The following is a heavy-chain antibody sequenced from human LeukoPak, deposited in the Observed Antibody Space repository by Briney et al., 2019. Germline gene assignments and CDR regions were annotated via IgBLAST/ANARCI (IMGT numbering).Heavy chain of an antibody. CDR2: IYPGDSGP. CDR3: GMSGDRVPLQDDVFDV. V-gene: IGHV5-51*01. CDR1: GYSFTSYC. Sequence: GESLKISCKVSGYSFTSYCIGWGRQMSGKGLEWMGVIYPGDSGPTYSPSFQGQVTISVDKSINTAYLQWSSLQASDTAMYYCGMSGDRVPLQDDVFDVWGQGTMVTVST. D-gene: IGHD1-26*01. J-gene: IGHJ3*01.